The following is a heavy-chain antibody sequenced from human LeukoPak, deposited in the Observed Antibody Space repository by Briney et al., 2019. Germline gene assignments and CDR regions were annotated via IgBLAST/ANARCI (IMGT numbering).Heavy chain of an antibody. CDR1: GFTFSSYG. V-gene: IGHV3-30*02. J-gene: IGHJ6*03. D-gene: IGHD6-19*01. Sequence: PGGSLRLSCAASGFTFSSYGMHWVRQAPGKGLEGVAFIRYDGSNKYYADSVKGRFTISRDNSKNTLYLQMNSLRAEDTAVYYCAEDSILAGTSEDYYYYYMDVWGKGTTVTISS. CDR3: AEDSILAGTSEDYYYYYMDV. CDR2: IRYDGSNK.